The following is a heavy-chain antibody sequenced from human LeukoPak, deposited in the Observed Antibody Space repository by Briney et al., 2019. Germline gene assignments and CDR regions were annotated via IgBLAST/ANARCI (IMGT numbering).Heavy chain of an antibody. CDR3: AKAAMEYYGSGSYYRFPY. J-gene: IGHJ4*02. CDR1: GFTFSSYA. D-gene: IGHD3-10*01. Sequence: GGSLRLSGAASGFTFSSYAMSWVRQAPGKGLEWVSAISGSGGSTYYADSVKGRFTISRDNSKNTLYLQMNSLRAEDTAVYYCAKAAMEYYGSGSYYRFPYWGQGTLVTVSS. V-gene: IGHV3-23*01. CDR2: ISGSGGST.